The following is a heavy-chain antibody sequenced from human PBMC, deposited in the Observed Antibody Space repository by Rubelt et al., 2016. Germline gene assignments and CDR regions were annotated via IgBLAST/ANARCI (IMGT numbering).Heavy chain of an antibody. J-gene: IGHJ4*02. CDR3: APGPPHDD. Sequence: EVQLVESGGDLVQPGGSLRLSCAASGFTFSSNWMSWVRQAPGKGLEWVANIKEDGREKYYVDSVKDRFTISRDNAKNSLYLQMNSLRVEDTAVDYCAPGPPHDDWGQGTLVAVSS. V-gene: IGHV3-7*03. CDR2: IKEDGREK. CDR1: GFTFSSNW.